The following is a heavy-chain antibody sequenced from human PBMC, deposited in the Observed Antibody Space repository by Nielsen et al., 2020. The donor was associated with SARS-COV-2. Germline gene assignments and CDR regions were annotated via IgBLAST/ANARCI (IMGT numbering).Heavy chain of an antibody. V-gene: IGHV3-48*02. D-gene: IGHD5-12*01. CDR2: ISASSANI. CDR3: ASDPSYASSWLHYFDF. CDR1: GFTFNTYA. J-gene: IGHJ4*02. Sequence: GESLKISCAASGFTFNTYAMNWVRQAQGKGLEWVAYISASSANIHYAASVNGRFTVSRDNAKNSLYLQMNNLRDEDTAVYYCASDPSYASSWLHYFDFWGQGTLVTVSS.